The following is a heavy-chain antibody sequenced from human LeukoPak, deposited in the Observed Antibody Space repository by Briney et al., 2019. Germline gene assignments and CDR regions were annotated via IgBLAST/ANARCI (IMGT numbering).Heavy chain of an antibody. CDR3: ARDDPSMIAALHY. Sequence: GGSLRLSCAASGFTFSSYAMSWVRQAPGKGLEWVSAISGSGGSTYYADSVKGRFTISRDNAKNSVYLQMNSLRAEDTAVYYCARDDPSMIAALHYWGQGTLVTVSS. D-gene: IGHD6-6*01. J-gene: IGHJ4*02. V-gene: IGHV3-23*01. CDR2: ISGSGGST. CDR1: GFTFSSYA.